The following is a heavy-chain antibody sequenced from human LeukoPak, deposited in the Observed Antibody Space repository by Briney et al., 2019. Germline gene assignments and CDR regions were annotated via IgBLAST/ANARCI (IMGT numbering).Heavy chain of an antibody. V-gene: IGHV3-66*01. CDR1: GFTVSSNY. CDR3: AREGYCSSTSCYLDAFDI. D-gene: IGHD2-2*01. CDR2: IYSGGST. J-gene: IGHJ3*02. Sequence: GGSLRLSCAASGFTVSSNYMSWVRQAPGKGLEWVSVIYSGGSTYYADSVKGRFTIPRDNSKNTLYLQMNSLRAEDTAVYYCAREGYCSSTSCYLDAFDIWGQGTMVTVSS.